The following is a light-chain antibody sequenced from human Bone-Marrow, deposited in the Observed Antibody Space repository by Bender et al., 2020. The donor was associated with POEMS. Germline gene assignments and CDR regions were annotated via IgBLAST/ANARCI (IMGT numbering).Light chain of an antibody. CDR2: DVS. CDR3: TSYTITSTLL. CDR1: SSDVGSYHY. Sequence: QSALTQPASVSGSPGQSITISCTGTSSDVGSYHYVSWYQHHPGKAPKLMIYDVSNRPSGVSNRFSGSKSGNTASLTISGLQAEDEADYYCTSYTITSTLLFGGGTKLTVL. V-gene: IGLV2-14*03. J-gene: IGLJ2*01.